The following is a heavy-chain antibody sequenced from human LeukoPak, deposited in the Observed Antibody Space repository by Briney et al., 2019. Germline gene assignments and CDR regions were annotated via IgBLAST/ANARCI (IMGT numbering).Heavy chain of an antibody. CDR2: IHYSGNT. CDR3: ATAFWDSSSWYYFDY. CDR1: GGSIRNYY. J-gene: IGHJ4*02. V-gene: IGHV4-59*08. D-gene: IGHD6-13*01. Sequence: KPSETLSLTCTVSGGSIRNYYWSWIRQPPGKGLEWIGYIHYSGNTNYNPSLKSRVTTSVDTSKNQLSLKLSSVTAADTAVYYCATAFWDSSSWYYFDYWGQGTLVTVSS.